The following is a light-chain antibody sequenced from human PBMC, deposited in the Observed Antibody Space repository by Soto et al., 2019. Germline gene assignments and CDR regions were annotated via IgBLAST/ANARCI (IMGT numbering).Light chain of an antibody. J-gene: IGLJ2*01. CDR1: SSDVGGYNY. V-gene: IGLV2-11*01. CDR2: DVN. Sequence: QSALTQPRSVSGSPGQSVTISCTGTSSDVGGYNYVSWYQQHPGKAPKPMIYDVNKRPSGVPDRFSGSKSGNTASLTISGLQAEDEADYYCSSYAGSYTLVFGGGTKLTVL. CDR3: SSYAGSYTLV.